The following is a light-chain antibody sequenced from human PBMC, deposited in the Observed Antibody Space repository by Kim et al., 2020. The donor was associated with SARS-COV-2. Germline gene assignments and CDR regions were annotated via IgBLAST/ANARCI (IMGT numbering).Light chain of an antibody. CDR2: AAS. J-gene: IGKJ5*01. Sequence: ASVGDRVTMTCRESQDISNWLAWYQQKPGKAPRALIYAASSFQSGVPSRFSGSGSGTDFTLTITSLQPEDFATYYCQQYNTYPPTFGQGTRLEIK. V-gene: IGKV1D-16*01. CDR1: QDISNW. CDR3: QQYNTYPPT.